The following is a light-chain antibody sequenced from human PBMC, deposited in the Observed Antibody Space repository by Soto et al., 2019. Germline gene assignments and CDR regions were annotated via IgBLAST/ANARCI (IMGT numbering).Light chain of an antibody. J-gene: IGLJ3*02. Sequence: QSALSQPASVSGSPGQSITISCAGTSSDVGGYNYVSWNQQHPGKAPKLMISEVSNRPSGVSNRFSGSKSGNTASLTISGLQAEDEADYYCSSYTGTSTLVFGGGTKVTVL. V-gene: IGLV2-14*01. CDR1: SSDVGGYNY. CDR2: EVS. CDR3: SSYTGTSTLV.